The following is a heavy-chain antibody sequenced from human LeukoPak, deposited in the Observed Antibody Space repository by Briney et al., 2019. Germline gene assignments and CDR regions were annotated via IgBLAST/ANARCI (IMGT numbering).Heavy chain of an antibody. Sequence: GGSLRLSCAASGFTFSSYSMNWVRQAPGKGLEWVSYISSSSSTIYYADSVKGRFTISRDNVNNSLYLQMNSLRAEDTAVYYCARVPPPYVFGTVYPHTGMDVWGQGPTVPVPS. CDR1: GFTFSSYS. J-gene: IGHJ6*02. V-gene: IGHV3-48*01. D-gene: IGHD3-3*01. CDR3: ARVPPPYVFGTVYPHTGMDV. CDR2: ISSSSSTI.